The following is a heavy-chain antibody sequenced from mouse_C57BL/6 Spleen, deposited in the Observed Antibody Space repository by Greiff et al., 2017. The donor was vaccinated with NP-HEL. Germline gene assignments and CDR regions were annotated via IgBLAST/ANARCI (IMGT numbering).Heavy chain of an antibody. CDR2: IDPANGNT. D-gene: IGHD2-4*01. CDR3: ASDYDKENYYFDD. CDR1: GFNIKNTY. V-gene: IGHV14-3*01. J-gene: IGHJ2*01. Sequence: EVQLQQSVAELVRPGASVKLSCTASGFNIKNTYMHWVKQRPEQGLEWIGRIDPANGNTKYVPKFQGKATITADTSSNTAYLQLSSLTSEDTAIYYCASDYDKENYYFDDWGQGTTLTVSS.